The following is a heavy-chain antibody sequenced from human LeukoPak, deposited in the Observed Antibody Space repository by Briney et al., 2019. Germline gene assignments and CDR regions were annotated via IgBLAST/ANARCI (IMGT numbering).Heavy chain of an antibody. CDR3: AMATWVGGLDY. J-gene: IGHJ4*02. CDR2: IYTGGST. D-gene: IGHD1-26*01. V-gene: IGHV3-66*01. CDR1: GFTVSSNY. Sequence: GRSLRLSCAASGFTVSSNYMSWVRQGPGKGLEWVSVIYTGGSTYYADSVEGRFTISRDNSKNTLYLQMNGLRAGDTAVYYCAMATWVGGLDYWGQGTLVTVSS.